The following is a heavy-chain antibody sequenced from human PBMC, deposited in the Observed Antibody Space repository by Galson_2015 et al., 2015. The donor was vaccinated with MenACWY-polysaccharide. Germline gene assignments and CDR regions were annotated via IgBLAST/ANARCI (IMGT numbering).Heavy chain of an antibody. V-gene: IGHV3-30*18. CDR1: GFTFSYYG. Sequence: SLRLSCAASGFTFSYYGMQWVRPAPGKGLEWEAVISYDGSNKFYADSVKGRFTISRDNSRNTLYLQLNTLRAEDTAIYSCAKEVDHFDSSGLDSWGQGTLVTVSS. CDR2: ISYDGSNK. J-gene: IGHJ4*02. CDR3: AKEVDHFDSSGLDS. D-gene: IGHD3-22*01.